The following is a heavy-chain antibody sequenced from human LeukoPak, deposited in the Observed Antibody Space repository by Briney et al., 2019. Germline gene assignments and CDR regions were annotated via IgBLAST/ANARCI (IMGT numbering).Heavy chain of an antibody. J-gene: IGHJ3*02. CDR1: GFTFSSYA. D-gene: IGHD3-16*01. CDR2: ISSSSSTI. Sequence: GGSLRLSCAASGFTFSSYAMSWVRQAPGKGLEWVSYISSSSSTIYYADSVKGRFTISRDNAKNSLYLQMNSLRAEDTAVYYCARDLIIWGASLLGAFDIWGQGTMVTVSS. V-gene: IGHV3-48*01. CDR3: ARDLIIWGASLLGAFDI.